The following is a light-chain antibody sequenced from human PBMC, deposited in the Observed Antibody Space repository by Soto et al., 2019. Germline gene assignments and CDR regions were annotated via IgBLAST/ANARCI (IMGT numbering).Light chain of an antibody. CDR3: HQYYSYPRT. Sequence: AIRMTQSPSSLSASTGDRVTITCRASQGISSYLAWYQQKPGKAPKLLIYAAYNLQSGVPSRFSGSGSGTDFTLTISCLQSEDFATYYCHQYYSYPRTFGQGTKVEIK. CDR1: QGISSY. J-gene: IGKJ1*01. CDR2: AAY. V-gene: IGKV1-8*01.